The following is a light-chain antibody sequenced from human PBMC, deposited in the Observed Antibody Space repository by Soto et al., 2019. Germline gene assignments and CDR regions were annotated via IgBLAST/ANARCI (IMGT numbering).Light chain of an antibody. CDR3: QQYGSSPWT. J-gene: IGKJ1*01. Sequence: EIVLTQSPGTLSLSPGERATLSCRASQSVSSGHLAWYKQKPGQAPRLLIYGVSSRATGIPDRFSGSGSGTEFALTISRLEPEDFAVYYCQQYGSSPWTFGQGTKVDIK. CDR1: QSVSSGH. V-gene: IGKV3-20*01. CDR2: GVS.